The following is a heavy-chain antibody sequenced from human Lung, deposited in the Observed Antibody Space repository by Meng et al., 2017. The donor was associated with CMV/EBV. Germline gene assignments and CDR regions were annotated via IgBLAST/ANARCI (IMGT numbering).Heavy chain of an antibody. CDR2: ISSSGSTI. CDR3: ARGRYSNYGLDY. Sequence: SCAASGFTFSDYYMSWIRQAPGKGLEWVSYISSSGSTIYYANSVKGRVTVSRDNAKNSLYLQMNSLRAEDTAVYYCARGRYSNYGLDYWGQGTLVTVSS. D-gene: IGHD4-11*01. CDR1: GFTFSDYY. V-gene: IGHV3-11*04. J-gene: IGHJ4*02.